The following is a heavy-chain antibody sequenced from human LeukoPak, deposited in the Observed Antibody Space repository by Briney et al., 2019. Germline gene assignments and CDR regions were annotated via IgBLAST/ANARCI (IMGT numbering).Heavy chain of an antibody. J-gene: IGHJ4*02. CDR2: INHSGST. CDR1: GGTFSGYY. D-gene: IGHD6-13*01. V-gene: IGHV4-34*01. Sequence: SETLSLSCAVYGGTFSGYYWSWIRQPPGKGLEWIGEINHSGSTNYNPSLKSRVTISVDTSKNQFSLKLSSVTAADTAVYYCARGAYSSSWYYFDYWGQGTLVTVSS. CDR3: ARGAYSSSWYYFDY.